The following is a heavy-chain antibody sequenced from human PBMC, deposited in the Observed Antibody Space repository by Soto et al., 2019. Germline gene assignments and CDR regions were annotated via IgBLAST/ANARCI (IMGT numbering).Heavy chain of an antibody. CDR3: SHNGRRPERPRPDGFDV. CDR2: IIPMTGST. J-gene: IGHJ3*01. D-gene: IGHD2-8*01. Sequence: QVQVVQSGAEVKKPGSSVKVSCKASGGTFSAYAINWLRQAPGQGLEWMGGIIPMTGSTNYAQKFQGRVTITADESTSTTYLEVTSLRSGDTAVFYCSHNGRRPERPRPDGFDVWGQGTMVSVSS. CDR1: GGTFSAYA. V-gene: IGHV1-69*01.